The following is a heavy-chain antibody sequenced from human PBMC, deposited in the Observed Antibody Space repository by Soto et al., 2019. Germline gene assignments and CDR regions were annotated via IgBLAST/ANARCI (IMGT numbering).Heavy chain of an antibody. CDR2: IIPIFGTA. CDR3: GLGGVNYYYGMDV. V-gene: IGHV1-69*13. J-gene: IGHJ6*02. CDR1: GGTFSSYA. D-gene: IGHD2-8*01. Sequence: SVKVSCKASGGTFSSYAISWVRQAPGQGLEWMGGIIPIFGTANYAQKFQGRVTITADESTSTAYMELSSLRSEDTAVYYCGLGGVNYYYGMDVWGQGTTVTVSS.